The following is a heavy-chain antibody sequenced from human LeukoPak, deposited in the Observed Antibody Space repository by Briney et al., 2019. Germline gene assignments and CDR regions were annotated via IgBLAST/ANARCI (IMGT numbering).Heavy chain of an antibody. CDR3: AKGHGDWPGNYFDD. J-gene: IGHJ4*02. V-gene: IGHV3-23*01. CDR2: ISASGITT. CDR1: GFIFSNYG. Sequence: AGSLRLSCAASGFIFSNYGMNWVRQPPGKGLEWVSAISASGITTNSADSVRGRFSTSRDNSKSTLYLHIYSLRAEDTAVYYCAKGHGDWPGNYFDDWGQGTLVSVSS. D-gene: IGHD4-17*01.